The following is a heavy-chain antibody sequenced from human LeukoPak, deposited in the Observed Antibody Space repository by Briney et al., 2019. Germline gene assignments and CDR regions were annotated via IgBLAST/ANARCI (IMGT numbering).Heavy chain of an antibody. D-gene: IGHD2-2*02. Sequence: GGSLRLSCAASGFTVSSNYMSWVRQAPGKGLEWVSVIYSGGSTYYADSVKGRFTISRDNSKNTLYLQMNSLRAEDTAVYYCAKDLGGIVVVPAAIGIFDYWGQGTLVTVSS. J-gene: IGHJ4*02. CDR1: GFTVSSNY. V-gene: IGHV3-66*01. CDR3: AKDLGGIVVVPAAIGIFDY. CDR2: IYSGGST.